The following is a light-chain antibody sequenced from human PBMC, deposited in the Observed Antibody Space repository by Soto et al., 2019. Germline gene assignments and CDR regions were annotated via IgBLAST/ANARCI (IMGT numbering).Light chain of an antibody. Sequence: QSVLTHPPSAFGAPGPRVSICCSGSTSNIGTNYVYWYHQLPGTAPKLLISRNNQRPSGVPDRFSGSKSGTSASLAISGLRSEDEGDYYCAAWDDSLSGHYVFGTGTKVTVL. CDR3: AAWDDSLSGHYV. V-gene: IGLV1-47*01. J-gene: IGLJ1*01. CDR1: TSNIGTNY. CDR2: RNN.